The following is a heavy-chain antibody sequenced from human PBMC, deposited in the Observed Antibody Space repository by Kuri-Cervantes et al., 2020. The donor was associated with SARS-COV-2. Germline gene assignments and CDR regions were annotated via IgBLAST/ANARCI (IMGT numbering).Heavy chain of an antibody. CDR2: ITSTSTYI. CDR3: VRDGDHWNFDY. J-gene: IGHJ4*02. V-gene: IGHV3-21*01. Sequence: GESLKISCAASGFTFSSYSMNWVRQAPGKGLEWVSSITSTSTYIYYADSLKGRFTLSRDNAKNMLFLQMNSLRAEDTAVYYCVRDGDHWNFDYWGQGTLVTVSS. CDR1: GFTFSSYS. D-gene: IGHD1-1*01.